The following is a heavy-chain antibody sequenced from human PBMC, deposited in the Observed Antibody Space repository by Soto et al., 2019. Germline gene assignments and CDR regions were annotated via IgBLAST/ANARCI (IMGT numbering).Heavy chain of an antibody. Sequence: QVQLVESGGGVVQPGRSLKLSCAASGFTFSSYGMHWVRQAPGKGLEWVAVISYEGSNKYYADSAKGRFTISRDNSKNTLYLQMNSQRAEDTAVHYCAKGGHSGSYYLWDLGQRTLVTVSS. CDR2: ISYEGSNK. D-gene: IGHD1-26*01. J-gene: IGHJ4*02. V-gene: IGHV3-30*18. CDR1: GFTFSSYG. CDR3: AKGGHSGSYYLWD.